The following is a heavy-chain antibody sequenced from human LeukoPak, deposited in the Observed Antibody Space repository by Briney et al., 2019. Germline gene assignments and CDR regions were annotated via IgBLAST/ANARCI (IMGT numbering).Heavy chain of an antibody. J-gene: IGHJ5*02. CDR1: GGSFSGYY. Sequence: SETLSLTCAVSGGSFSGYYWSWIRQPPGQGLEWIGEINHSGSTNYNPSLKSRVTISVDTSKNQFSLKLSSVTAADTAVYYCAGQYSSSSGWFDPWGQGTLVTVSS. CDR2: INHSGST. V-gene: IGHV4-34*01. CDR3: AGQYSSSSGWFDP. D-gene: IGHD6-6*01.